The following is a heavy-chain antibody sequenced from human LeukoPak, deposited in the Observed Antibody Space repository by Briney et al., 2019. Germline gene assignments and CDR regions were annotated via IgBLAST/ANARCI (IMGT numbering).Heavy chain of an antibody. J-gene: IGHJ1*01. Sequence: GGSLRLSCAASGFTLSGAWMHWVRQAPGKGLVWVSRINPDGTGTRYADSVKGRFTISRDDAKNTLYLHMNSLRAEDTAVYYCARVSGPGLDEYFHLWGQGTLVTVSS. D-gene: IGHD3-10*01. CDR3: ARVSGPGLDEYFHL. CDR2: INPDGTGT. V-gene: IGHV3-74*01. CDR1: GFTLSGAW.